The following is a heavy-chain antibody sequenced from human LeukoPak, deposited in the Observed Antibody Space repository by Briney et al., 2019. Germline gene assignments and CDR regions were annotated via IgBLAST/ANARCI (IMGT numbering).Heavy chain of an antibody. CDR1: GGSISSYY. CDR3: ARHADY. J-gene: IGHJ4*02. V-gene: IGHV4-59*08. Sequence: SETLSPTCTVSGGSISSYYWSWIRQPPGKGLEWIGYIYYSGSTKYNPSLKSRVTISVDTSKNQFSLKLSSVTAADTAVYYCARHADYWGQGTLVTVSS. CDR2: IYYSGST.